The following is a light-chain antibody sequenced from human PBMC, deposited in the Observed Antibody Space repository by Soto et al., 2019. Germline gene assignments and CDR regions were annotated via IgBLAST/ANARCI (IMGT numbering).Light chain of an antibody. CDR1: SSNIGAGFD. V-gene: IGLV1-40*01. J-gene: IGLJ1*01. CDR2: GNT. Sequence: QSVLTQPPSASGAPGQRVTISCTGSSSNIGAGFDVHWYQHLPGTAPKLLIHGNTNRPSGVPDRFSGSKSGTSASLAITGLQTEDEAEYYCQAYDSSLSGYVFGTGTKVTVL. CDR3: QAYDSSLSGYV.